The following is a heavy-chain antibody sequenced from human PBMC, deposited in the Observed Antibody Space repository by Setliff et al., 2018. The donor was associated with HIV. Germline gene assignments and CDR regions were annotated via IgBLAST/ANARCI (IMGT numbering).Heavy chain of an antibody. D-gene: IGHD3-3*01. J-gene: IGHJ4*02. Sequence: SETLSLTCTVSGGSITGHYWSWIRQPPGKGLEWIGYIHYSGSSSYNPSLKSRVSISLDTSKKQVSLKLNSVTAADTAVYYCARVGDFWRGWYFDYWGQGTLVTVS. V-gene: IGHV4-59*11. CDR2: IHYSGSS. CDR3: ARVGDFWRGWYFDY. CDR1: GGSITGHY.